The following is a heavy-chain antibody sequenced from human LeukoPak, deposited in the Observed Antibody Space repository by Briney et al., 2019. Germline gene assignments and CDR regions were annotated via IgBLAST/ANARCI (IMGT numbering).Heavy chain of an antibody. V-gene: IGHV1-18*01. CDR2: ISSYNANT. CDR3: ASPAKGAYFYYYMDV. CDR1: GYSFPTYG. D-gene: IGHD2-2*01. Sequence: ASVKVSCKTSGYSFPTYGITWVRQAPGQGLEWMGWISSYNANTNYAQNFQGRVSMTTDTSTNTAYLELRGLRSNGTAVYFRASPAKGAYFYYYMDVWGKGTTVTVSS. J-gene: IGHJ6*03.